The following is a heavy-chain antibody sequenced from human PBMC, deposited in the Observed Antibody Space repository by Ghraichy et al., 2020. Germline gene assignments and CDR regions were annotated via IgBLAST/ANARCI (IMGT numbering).Heavy chain of an antibody. CDR1: GGSISSYY. CDR2: IYYSGST. J-gene: IGHJ5*02. V-gene: IGHV4-59*01. CDR3: ARYTAMVPNWFDP. Sequence: SETLSLTCTVSGGSISSYYWSWIRQPPGKGLEWIGYIYYSGSTNYNPSLKSRVTISVDTSKNQFSLKLSSVTAADTAVYYCARYTAMVPNWFDPWGQGTLVTVSS. D-gene: IGHD5-18*01.